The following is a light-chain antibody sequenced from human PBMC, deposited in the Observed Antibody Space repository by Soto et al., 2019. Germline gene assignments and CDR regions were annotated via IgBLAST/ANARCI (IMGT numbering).Light chain of an antibody. CDR2: SNS. CDR1: SSNIGSNP. Sequence: QSVLTQPPSASGTPGQRVIISCSGSSSNIGSNPVNWYQQLPGTAPKLLIYSNSQRPSGVPDRFSGSKSGTSASLAISGLQSEDEADYYCASWDDSLNGGVFGGGTQLTVL. CDR3: ASWDDSLNGGV. V-gene: IGLV1-44*01. J-gene: IGLJ3*02.